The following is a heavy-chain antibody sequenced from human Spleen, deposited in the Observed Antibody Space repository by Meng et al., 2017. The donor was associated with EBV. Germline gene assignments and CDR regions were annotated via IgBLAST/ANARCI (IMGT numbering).Heavy chain of an antibody. V-gene: IGHV4-34*02. J-gene: IGHJ5*02. CDR3: ARVRGTSGRSPGWFDP. Sequence: QQWGRGRLSPSETLSLTCAVYNVSFSVYYWSWIRQPPGKGLEWIGEINHSGSIHYNPSLKSRVTISVDTAKNRFSLELSSVTAADTAVYYCARVRGTSGRSPGWFDPWGQGTLVTVSS. D-gene: IGHD6-19*01. CDR1: NVSFSVYY. CDR2: INHSGSI.